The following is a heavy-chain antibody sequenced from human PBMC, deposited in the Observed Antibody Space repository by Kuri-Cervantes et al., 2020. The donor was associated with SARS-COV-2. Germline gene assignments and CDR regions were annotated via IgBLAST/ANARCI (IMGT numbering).Heavy chain of an antibody. Sequence: GSLRLSCTVSGGSISSYYWSWIRQPPGKGLEWIGEINHSGSTNYNPSLKSRVTISVDTSKNQFSLKLSSVTAADTAVYYCARAGYSSTRGWFDPWGQGTLVTVSS. V-gene: IGHV4-34*01. CDR1: GGSISSYY. CDR2: INHSGST. J-gene: IGHJ5*02. D-gene: IGHD6-13*01. CDR3: ARAGYSSTRGWFDP.